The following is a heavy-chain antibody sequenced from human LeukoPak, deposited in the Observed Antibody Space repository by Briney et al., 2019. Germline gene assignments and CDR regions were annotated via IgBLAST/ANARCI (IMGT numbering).Heavy chain of an antibody. CDR1: GFTFSSYW. D-gene: IGHD6-6*01. Sequence: GGSLRLSCAASGFTFSSYWMSWVRQAPGKGLEWVANIKQDGSEKYYVDSVKGRFTISRDNAKNSLYLQMSSLRAEDTAVYYCARESIAARVSYYYYYMDVWGKGTTVTVSS. V-gene: IGHV3-7*01. J-gene: IGHJ6*03. CDR2: IKQDGSEK. CDR3: ARESIAARVSYYYYYMDV.